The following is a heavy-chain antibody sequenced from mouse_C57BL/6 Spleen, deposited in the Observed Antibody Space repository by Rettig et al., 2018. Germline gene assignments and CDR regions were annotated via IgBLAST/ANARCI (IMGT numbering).Heavy chain of an antibody. Sequence: EVQLQQSGPELVKPGASVKISCKASGYTFTDYYMNWVKQSHGKSLEWIGEINPNNGGTSYNQKVKGKATLTVDKSSSTAYMELRSLTSEDSAVYYCARYGDGYYVYWYFDVWGTGTTVTVSS. CDR2: INPNNGGT. V-gene: IGHV1-26*01. D-gene: IGHD2-3*01. J-gene: IGHJ1*03. CDR3: ARYGDGYYVYWYFDV. CDR1: GYTFTDYY.